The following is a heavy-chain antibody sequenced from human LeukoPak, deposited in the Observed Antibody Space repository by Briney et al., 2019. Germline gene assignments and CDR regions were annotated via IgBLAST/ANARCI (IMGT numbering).Heavy chain of an antibody. CDR1: GFTFSSYG. CDR3: AKDRNWNYGLADY. CDR2: IWSDGSNK. D-gene: IGHD1-7*01. J-gene: IGHJ4*02. Sequence: GGSLRLSCAASGFTFSSYGMHWVRQAPGKGLEWVAIIWSDGSNKYYADSVKGRFTISRDNSKNTLYLEINSLRAEDTAVYYCAKDRNWNYGLADYWGQGTLVTVSS. V-gene: IGHV3-33*06.